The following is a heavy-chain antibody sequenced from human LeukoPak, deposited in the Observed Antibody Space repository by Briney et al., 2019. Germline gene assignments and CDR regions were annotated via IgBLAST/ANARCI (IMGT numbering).Heavy chain of an antibody. V-gene: IGHV4-34*01. CDR2: INHSGGT. D-gene: IGHD3-10*01. J-gene: IGHJ4*02. CDR1: GGSFSGYY. Sequence: SETLSLTCAVYGGSFSGYYWSWIRQPPGKGLEWIGEINHSGGTNYNPSLKSRVTISVDTSKNQFSLKLSSVTAADTAVYYCARGYSSGSYYYFDYWGQGTLVTVSS. CDR3: ARGYSSGSYYYFDY.